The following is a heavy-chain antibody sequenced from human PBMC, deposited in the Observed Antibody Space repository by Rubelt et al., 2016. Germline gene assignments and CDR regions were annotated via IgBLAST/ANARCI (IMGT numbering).Heavy chain of an antibody. J-gene: IGHJ4*02. D-gene: IGHD1-26*01. CDR1: GGSFSGYY. Sequence: QVQLQQWGAGLLKPSETLSLTCAVYGGSFSGYYWSWIRQPPGKGLEWIGEINHSGSTNYNPSPKGRWTISVERSKDPFSLKLSSVTAADTAVYYCARGGGSYFFDYWGQGTLVTVSS. CDR3: ARGGGSYFFDY. CDR2: INHSGST. V-gene: IGHV4-34*01.